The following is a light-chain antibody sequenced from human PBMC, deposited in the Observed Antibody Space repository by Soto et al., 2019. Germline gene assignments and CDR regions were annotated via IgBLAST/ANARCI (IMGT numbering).Light chain of an antibody. Sequence: QSVLTQPASVSGSPGQSITISCTGTSSDVGGYNYVSWYQQHPGKAPKLMIYEVSNRPSGVSNRFSGSKSGNTASLTISGLQAEDEADYYCCSYASSGTYVVFGGGTKVTVL. CDR1: SSDVGGYNY. J-gene: IGLJ2*01. CDR3: CSYASSGTYVV. V-gene: IGLV2-14*01. CDR2: EVS.